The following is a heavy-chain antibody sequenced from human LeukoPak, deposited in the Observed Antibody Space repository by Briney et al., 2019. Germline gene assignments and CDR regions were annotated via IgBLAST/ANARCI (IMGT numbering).Heavy chain of an antibody. CDR2: IYYSGST. Sequence: SETLSLTCTVSGVSISSSSYYWGWIRQPPGKGLEWIGNIYYSGSTYYNPSLKSRVTISVDTSKNQFSLKLSSVTAADTAVYYCARARGVYYYDSSGYYDAFDIWGQGTMVTVSS. CDR1: GVSISSSSYY. D-gene: IGHD3-22*01. V-gene: IGHV4-39*01. J-gene: IGHJ3*02. CDR3: ARARGVYYYDSSGYYDAFDI.